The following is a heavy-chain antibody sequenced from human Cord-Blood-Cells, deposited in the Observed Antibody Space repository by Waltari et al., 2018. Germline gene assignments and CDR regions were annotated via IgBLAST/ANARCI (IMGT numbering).Heavy chain of an antibody. CDR1: GYTFPSYA. Sequence: QVQLVQSGAEVKKPGASVKVSCKASGYTFPSYAMHWVRQAPGQRLEWMGWINAGNGNTKYSQKFQGRVTITRDTSASTAYMELSSLRSEDTAVYYCASASDYSNYFQHWGQGTLVTVSS. V-gene: IGHV1-3*01. J-gene: IGHJ1*01. CDR2: INAGNGNT. CDR3: ASASDYSNYFQH. D-gene: IGHD4-4*01.